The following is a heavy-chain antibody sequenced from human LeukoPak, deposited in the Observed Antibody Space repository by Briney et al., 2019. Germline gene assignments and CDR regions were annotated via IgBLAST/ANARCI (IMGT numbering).Heavy chain of an antibody. J-gene: IGHJ4*02. Sequence: PGGSLRLSCVVSGFPFSNAWLQWVRQAPGKGLEWVGRIKGTDVGGTADYAAPVQGRFTISRDDSQNTMYLQMNSLKTEDTAVYYCTTVSHIGGRPGDQGTLVTASS. CDR2: IKGTDVGGTA. CDR1: GFPFSNAW. CDR3: TTVSHIGGRP. D-gene: IGHD6-6*01. V-gene: IGHV3-15*01.